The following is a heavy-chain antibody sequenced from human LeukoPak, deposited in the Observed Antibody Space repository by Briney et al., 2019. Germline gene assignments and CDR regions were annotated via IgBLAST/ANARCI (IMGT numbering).Heavy chain of an antibody. CDR1: GGSFSGYY. CDR3: ARGVRGVIRARPYNWFDP. CDR2: INHSGST. D-gene: IGHD3-10*01. J-gene: IGHJ5*02. V-gene: IGHV4-34*01. Sequence: SETLSLTCAVYGGSFSGYYWSWIRQPPGKGLEWIGEINHSGSTNYNPSLKSRVTISVDTSKNQFSLKLSSVTAADTAVYYCARGVRGVIRARPYNWFDPWGQGTLVTVSS.